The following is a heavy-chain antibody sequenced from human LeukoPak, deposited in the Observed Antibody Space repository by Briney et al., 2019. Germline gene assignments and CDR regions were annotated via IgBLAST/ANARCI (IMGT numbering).Heavy chain of an antibody. J-gene: IGHJ4*02. V-gene: IGHV4-30-2*01. Sequence: SETLSLTCTVSGGSISSGGYYWSWIRQPPGKGLEWIGYIYHSGSTYYNPSLKSRVTISVDRSKNQFSLKLSSVTAADTAVYCCARVRAPAYFDYWGQGTLVTVSS. CDR3: ARVRAPAYFDY. D-gene: IGHD2-2*01. CDR1: GGSISSGGYY. CDR2: IYHSGST.